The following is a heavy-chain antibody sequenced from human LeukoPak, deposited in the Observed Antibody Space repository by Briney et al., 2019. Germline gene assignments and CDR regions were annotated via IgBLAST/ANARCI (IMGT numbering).Heavy chain of an antibody. CDR3: AKSSPYYYGSGSYYGNFDY. D-gene: IGHD3-10*01. Sequence: GGSLRLSCAASGFTFSSYGMNWVRQAPGKGLGWVSYISSSSSTIYYADSVKGRFTISRDNAKNSLYLQMNSLRAEDTAVYYCAKSSPYYYGSGSYYGNFDYWGQGTLVTVSS. CDR1: GFTFSSYG. J-gene: IGHJ4*02. CDR2: ISSSSSTI. V-gene: IGHV3-48*01.